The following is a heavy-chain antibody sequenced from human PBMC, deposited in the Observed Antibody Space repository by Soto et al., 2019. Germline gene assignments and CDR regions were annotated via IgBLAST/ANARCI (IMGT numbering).Heavy chain of an antibody. CDR3: ARGRYLDY. Sequence: QVHLVQSGAEVKKPGASVKVSCKASGYTFTTYGIAWVRQAPGQGLEWKGWISAYNANTDYAQRLQGRATITTDTSTSTAHMELRSLRSDDTAVYYCARGRYLDYWGQGTLVTVSS. J-gene: IGHJ4*02. CDR1: GYTFTTYG. V-gene: IGHV1-18*01. D-gene: IGHD1-26*01. CDR2: ISAYNANT.